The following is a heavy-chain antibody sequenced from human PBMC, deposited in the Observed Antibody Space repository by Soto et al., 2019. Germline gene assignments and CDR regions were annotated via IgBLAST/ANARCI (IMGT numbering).Heavy chain of an antibody. CDR2: ISAYNGNT. CDR1: GYTFTSYG. J-gene: IGHJ4*02. CDR3: AGKGSGRGELASHRPFDY. D-gene: IGHD3-16*02. Sequence: GASVKVSCKASGYTFTSYGISWVRQAPGQGLEWMGWISAYNGNTNYAQKLQGRVTMTTDTSTSTAYMELRSLRSGDTAVYCCAGKGSGRGELASHRPFDYWGQGTLVTVSS. V-gene: IGHV1-18*01.